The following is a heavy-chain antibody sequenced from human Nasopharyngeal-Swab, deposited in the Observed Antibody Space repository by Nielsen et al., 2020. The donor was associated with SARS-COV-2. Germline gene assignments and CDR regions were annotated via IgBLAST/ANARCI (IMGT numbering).Heavy chain of an antibody. CDR2: ISTSSSYL. V-gene: IGHV3-21*01. CDR1: GFTLSSNS. J-gene: IGHJ5*02. CDR3: ARDRPRDELQLWSEEGWFDP. D-gene: IGHD5-18*01. Sequence: GGSLRLSCAASGFTLSSNSMNWVRQAPGKGLEWVSSISTSSSYLYYADSVKGRFTISRDNPKNSLYLQMNSLRAEDTAVYYCARDRPRDELQLWSEEGWFDPWGQGTLVTVSS.